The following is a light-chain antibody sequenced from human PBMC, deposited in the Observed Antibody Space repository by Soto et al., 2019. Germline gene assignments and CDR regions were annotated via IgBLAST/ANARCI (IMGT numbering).Light chain of an antibody. CDR1: QSVDSRY. CDR2: AAS. V-gene: IGKV3-20*01. CDR3: QQYNNWPRT. Sequence: EVVLTQSPGTLSLSPGERATLSCRASQSVDSRYLAWYQQKPDQAPRLLIYAASSRATGIPDRFSGSGSGTDFTLTISRLEPEDFAVYYCQQYNNWPRTFGQGTKVEIK. J-gene: IGKJ1*01.